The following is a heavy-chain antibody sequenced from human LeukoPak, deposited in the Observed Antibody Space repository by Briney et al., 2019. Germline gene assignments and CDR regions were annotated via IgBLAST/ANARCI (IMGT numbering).Heavy chain of an antibody. CDR2: ISYDGSNK. V-gene: IGHV3-30-3*01. CDR3: ARVKNLGRARPRLDY. Sequence: GGSLRLSCAASGFTFSSYAMHWVRQAPGKGLEWVAVISYDGSNKYYADSVKGRFTISRDNSKNTLYLQMNSLRAEDTAVYYCARVKNLGRARPRLDYWGQGTLVTVSS. CDR1: GFTFSSYA. J-gene: IGHJ4*02. D-gene: IGHD6-6*01.